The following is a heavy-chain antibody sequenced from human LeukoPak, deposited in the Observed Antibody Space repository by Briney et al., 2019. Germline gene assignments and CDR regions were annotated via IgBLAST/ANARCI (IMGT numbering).Heavy chain of an antibody. CDR2: INPSGGST. J-gene: IGHJ4*02. V-gene: IGHV1-46*01. CDR3: ARARGTRPPSVVTGAYFDY. CDR1: GYTFTSYG. Sequence: ASVKVSCKASGYTFTSYGISWVRQAPGQGLEWMGIINPSGGSTSYAQKFQGRVTMTRDTSTSTVYMELSSLRSEDTAVYYCARARGTRPPSVVTGAYFDYWGQGTLVTVSS. D-gene: IGHD4-23*01.